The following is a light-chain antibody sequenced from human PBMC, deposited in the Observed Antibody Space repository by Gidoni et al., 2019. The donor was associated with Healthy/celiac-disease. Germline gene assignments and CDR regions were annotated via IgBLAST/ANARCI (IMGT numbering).Light chain of an antibody. CDR2: WAS. CDR1: QSVLYSSNNKNY. CDR3: QQYSSTPRT. J-gene: IGKJ1*01. V-gene: IGKV4-1*01. Sequence: DIVMTQSPDSLAVSLGERATINCKSSQSVLYSSNNKNYLAWYQQKPGQPPKLLIYWASTRESGVPDRFSGSGSGTDFTFTISSLQAEDVAVYYCQQYSSTPRTFGQGTKVEIK.